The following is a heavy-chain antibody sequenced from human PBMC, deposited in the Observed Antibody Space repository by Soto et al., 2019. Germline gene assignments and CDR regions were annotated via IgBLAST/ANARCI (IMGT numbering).Heavy chain of an antibody. CDR2: ISGSGGHI. CDR3: AKEGGLSGSYYISSSYYFDY. D-gene: IGHD1-26*01. CDR1: GFTFGNYA. V-gene: IGHV3-23*01. Sequence: PGGSLRLSCAASGFTFGNYAMSWVRQTPGKGLEWVSSISGSGGHIYYTGSVKGRFTISRDNSKNTLYLQMNSLRAEDTSVYYCAKEGGLSGSYYISSSYYFDYWGQGTLVTAPQ. J-gene: IGHJ4*02.